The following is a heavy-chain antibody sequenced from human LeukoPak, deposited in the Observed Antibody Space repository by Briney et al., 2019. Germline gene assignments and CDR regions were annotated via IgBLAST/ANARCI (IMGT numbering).Heavy chain of an antibody. CDR1: GGSFSGYY. Sequence: SETLSLTCAVYGGSFSGYYWSWIRQPPGKGLEWIGEINHTGSANYNPSLKSRVTISVDTSKNQFSLRLSSVTAADTAVYYCGXXXXXXXXXXDRRALSRHYFDYWGQGTLATISS. CDR3: GXXXXXXXXXXDRRALSRHYFDY. D-gene: IGHD2-15*01. V-gene: IGHV4-34*01. CDR2: INHTGSA. J-gene: IGHJ4*02.